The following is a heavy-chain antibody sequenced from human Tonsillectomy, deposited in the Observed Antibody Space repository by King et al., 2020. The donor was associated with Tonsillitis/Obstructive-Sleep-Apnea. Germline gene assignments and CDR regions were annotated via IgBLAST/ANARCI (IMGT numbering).Heavy chain of an antibody. V-gene: IGHV5-10-1*01. CDR3: ARLGGYDYYYYYMDV. D-gene: IGHD5-12*01. CDR2: IDPSDSYT. CDR1: VYSFTSYW. J-gene: IGHJ6*03. Sequence: QLVQSGAEVKKPGASLRISCKGSVYSFTSYWISWVRQMPGKGLEWMGRIDPSDSYTNYSPSFQGHVTISADKSISTAYLQWSSLKASDTAMYYCARLGGYDYYYYYMDVWGKGTTVTVSS.